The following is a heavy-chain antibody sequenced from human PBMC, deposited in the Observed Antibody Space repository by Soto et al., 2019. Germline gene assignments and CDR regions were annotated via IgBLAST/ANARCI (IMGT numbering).Heavy chain of an antibody. CDR1: GYTFTSYG. J-gene: IGHJ4*02. CDR3: ARDHAKYSSGCFDY. V-gene: IGHV1-18*01. CDR2: ISAYNGNT. Sequence: ASVKVSCKASGYTFTSYGISWVRQAPGQGLEWMGWISAYNGNTNYAQKLQGRVTMTTDTSTSTAYMELRSLRSDDTAVYYCARDHAKYSSGCFDYWGQGTLVTVSS. D-gene: IGHD6-19*01.